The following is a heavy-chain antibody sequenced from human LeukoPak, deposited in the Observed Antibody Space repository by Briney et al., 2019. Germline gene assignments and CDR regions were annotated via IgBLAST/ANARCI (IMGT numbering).Heavy chain of an antibody. CDR1: GGSFSGYY. Sequence: KPSETLSLTCAVYGGSFSGYYWSWIRQPPGKGLEWIGEINHSGSTNYNPSLKSRVTISVDTSKNQFSLKLSSVTAADTAVYYCARLLPSSWWVNYYYMDVWGKGTTVTISS. CDR2: INHSGST. D-gene: IGHD6-13*01. CDR3: ARLLPSSWWVNYYYMDV. J-gene: IGHJ6*03. V-gene: IGHV4-34*01.